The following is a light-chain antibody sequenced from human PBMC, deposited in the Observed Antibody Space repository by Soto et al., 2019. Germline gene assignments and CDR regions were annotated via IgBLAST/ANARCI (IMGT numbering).Light chain of an antibody. CDR2: NNN. V-gene: IGLV1-44*01. J-gene: IGLJ2*01. Sequence: QSVLTQPPSASGTPGQRVTISCSGSSSNIGSDPVHWDQQLPGTAPKLLIHNNNQRPSGVPDRFSGSKSGTSASLAISGLQSEDEADYYCAAWDDSLNGVLFGGGTKLTVL. CDR1: SSNIGSDP. CDR3: AAWDDSLNGVL.